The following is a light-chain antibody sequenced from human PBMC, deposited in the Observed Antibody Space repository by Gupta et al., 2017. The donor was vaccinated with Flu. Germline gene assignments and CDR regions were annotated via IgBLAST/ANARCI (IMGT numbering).Light chain of an antibody. J-gene: IGKJ1*01. CDR1: QSVSSSY. V-gene: IGKV3-20*01. Sequence: EIVLTQSPGTLSLSPGERATLSCRASQSVSSSYLAWYQQKPGQAPRLLIYGALRRATGIPDRFSGTGSGTDFTLTISRLEPEDFAVYYCQQYGNSPWTFGKGTKVEIK. CDR3: QQYGNSPWT. CDR2: GAL.